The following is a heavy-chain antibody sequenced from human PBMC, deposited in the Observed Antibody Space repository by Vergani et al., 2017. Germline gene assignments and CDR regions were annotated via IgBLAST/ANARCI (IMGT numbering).Heavy chain of an antibody. Sequence: QVQLQESGPGLVKPSETLSLTCAVPGYSINSDFYWGWLRQPPGKGLEWIAPIYTSGNTYYNPSLNSRLTMSVDTSKNQFSLKLNSMTAADTAVYYCARRPTWELGAFDIWGQGTLVTVSS. V-gene: IGHV4-38-2*01. J-gene: IGHJ3*02. D-gene: IGHD1-26*01. CDR3: ARRPTWELGAFDI. CDR2: IYTSGNT. CDR1: GYSINSDFY.